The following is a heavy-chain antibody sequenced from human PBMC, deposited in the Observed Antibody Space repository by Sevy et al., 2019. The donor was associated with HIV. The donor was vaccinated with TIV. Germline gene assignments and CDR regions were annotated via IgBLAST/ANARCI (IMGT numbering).Heavy chain of an antibody. D-gene: IGHD2-15*01. V-gene: IGHV4-59*08. CDR2: IYYSGST. J-gene: IGHJ4*02. CDR1: GGSISSYY. CDR3: ARQRVGYCSGGSCYPGTYFDY. Sequence: SETLSLTCTVSGGSISSYYWSWIRQPPGKGLEWIGYIYYSGSTNYNPSLKSRVTISVDTSKNQFSLKLSSVTAAATAVYYCARQRVGYCSGGSCYPGTYFDYWGQGTLVTVSS.